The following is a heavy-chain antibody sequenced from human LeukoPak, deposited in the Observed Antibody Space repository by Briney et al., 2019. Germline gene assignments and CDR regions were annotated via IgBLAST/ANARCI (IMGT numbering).Heavy chain of an antibody. D-gene: IGHD3-10*01. J-gene: IGHJ4*02. V-gene: IGHV4-4*07. CDR1: GGSISTYY. CDR2: IYNSGST. CDR3: ARDNPGNGWFFDE. Sequence: PSETLSLTCSVTGGSISTYYWNWIRQPAGKGLEWIGRIYNSGSTNYNASLKSRVTMSVDGAKNQFSLRLTSVTAADTAVYYCARDNPGNGWFFDEWGQGTLVTVSS.